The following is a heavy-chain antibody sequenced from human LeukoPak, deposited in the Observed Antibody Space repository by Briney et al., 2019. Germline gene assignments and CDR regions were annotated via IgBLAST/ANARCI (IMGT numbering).Heavy chain of an antibody. CDR3: ASEGSSSSFDY. Sequence: PSETLSLTCTVSGGSISSYYWSWIRQPPGKGLEWIGYIYYSGSTNYNPSLKSRVTISVDTSKNQFSLKLSSVTAADTAVHYCASEGSSSSFDYWGQGTLVTVSS. J-gene: IGHJ4*02. D-gene: IGHD6-6*01. CDR2: IYYSGST. V-gene: IGHV4-59*01. CDR1: GGSISSYY.